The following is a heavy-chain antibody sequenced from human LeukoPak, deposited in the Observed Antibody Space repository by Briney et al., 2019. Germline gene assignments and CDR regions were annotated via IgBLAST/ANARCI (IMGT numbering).Heavy chain of an antibody. Sequence: PGGSLRHSCAASGFTFSSYWMHWVRQAPGKGLVWVSRINGDGSSTSYADSVKGRLTISRDNAKNTLYLQMNSLRAEDTAVYYCARGYSSSYRIDYWGQGTLVTVSS. CDR2: INGDGSST. CDR1: GFTFSSYW. CDR3: ARGYSSSYRIDY. V-gene: IGHV3-74*01. D-gene: IGHD6-6*01. J-gene: IGHJ4*02.